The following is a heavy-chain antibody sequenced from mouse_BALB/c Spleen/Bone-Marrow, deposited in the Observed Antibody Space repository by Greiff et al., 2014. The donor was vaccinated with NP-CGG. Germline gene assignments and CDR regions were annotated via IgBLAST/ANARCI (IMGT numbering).Heavy chain of an antibody. CDR3: ARITSVTGAMDY. J-gene: IGHJ4*01. Sequence: VMLVESGPGLVAPSQSLSISCTVSGFSLTSYGVHWVRQPPGKGLEWLGVILADGSTNYNSALMSRLSISKDNSNSQVFLKMNSLQTDDTAMYYCARITSVTGAMDYWGQGTSVTVSS. D-gene: IGHD1-2*01. CDR1: GFSLTSYG. CDR2: ILADGST. V-gene: IGHV2-9*02.